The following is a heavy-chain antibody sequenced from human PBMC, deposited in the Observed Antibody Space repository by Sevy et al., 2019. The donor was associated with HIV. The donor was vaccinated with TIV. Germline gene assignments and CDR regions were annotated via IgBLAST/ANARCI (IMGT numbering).Heavy chain of an antibody. D-gene: IGHD3-10*01. Sequence: SVKVSCKASGGTFSSYAISWVRQAPGQGLEWMGGIIPIFGTANYAQKFQGRVTITADESTSTAYMELSSLRSEDTAVYYCARDWGGITMVRGVIGDAFDIWGQGTMVTVSS. CDR3: ARDWGGITMVRGVIGDAFDI. J-gene: IGHJ3*02. V-gene: IGHV1-69*13. CDR2: IIPIFGTA. CDR1: GGTFSSYA.